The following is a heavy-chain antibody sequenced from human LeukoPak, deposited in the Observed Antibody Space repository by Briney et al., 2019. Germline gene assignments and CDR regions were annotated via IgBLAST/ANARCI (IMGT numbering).Heavy chain of an antibody. D-gene: IGHD3-22*01. J-gene: IGHJ4*02. CDR2: IYYNGST. CDR3: ARVRDSSGYYYFDY. Sequence: PSETLSLTCPVSGRSISSGGYYWSWIRQHPGKGLEWIGCIYYNGSTYYNPSLKSRVTISVDTSKNQFSLKLSSVTAADTAVYYCARVRDSSGYYYFDYWGQGTLVTVSS. CDR1: GRSISSGGYY. V-gene: IGHV4-61*08.